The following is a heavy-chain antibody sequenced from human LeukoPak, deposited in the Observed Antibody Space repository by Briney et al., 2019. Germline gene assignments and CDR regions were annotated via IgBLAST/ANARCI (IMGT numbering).Heavy chain of an antibody. V-gene: IGHV1-69*13. Sequence: GASVKVSCKASGGTFSSYAISWVRQAPGQGLERMGGIIPIFGTANYAQKFQGRVTITADESTSTAYMELSSLRSEDTAVYYCAREGARYPLPFDIWGQGTMVIVSS. J-gene: IGHJ3*02. CDR1: GGTFSSYA. CDR3: AREGARYPLPFDI. CDR2: IIPIFGTA. D-gene: IGHD3-9*01.